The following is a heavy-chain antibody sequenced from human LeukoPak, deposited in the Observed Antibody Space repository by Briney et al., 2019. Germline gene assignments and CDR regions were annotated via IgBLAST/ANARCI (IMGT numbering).Heavy chain of an antibody. CDR3: ARDLDGYSYGTNDAFDI. V-gene: IGHV3-7*01. J-gene: IGHJ3*02. D-gene: IGHD5-18*01. Sequence: PGGSLRLSCAASGFTFNKYWMNWVRQAPGKGLEWVANIKQDGSVTHYVDSVRGRFTISRDNAKNSLYLQMNSLRAEGTAVYYCARDLDGYSYGTNDAFDIWGQGTMVTVSS. CDR1: GFTFNKYW. CDR2: IKQDGSVT.